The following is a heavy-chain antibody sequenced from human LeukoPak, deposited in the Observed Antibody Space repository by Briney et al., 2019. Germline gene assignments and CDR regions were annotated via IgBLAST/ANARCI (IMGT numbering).Heavy chain of an antibody. V-gene: IGHV3-48*04. J-gene: IGHJ4*02. CDR1: GVSFSSSG. D-gene: IGHD2-2*01. CDR2: ISQTGNTI. CDR3: ARDVGYCSSTSCYFDY. Sequence: GGSLRLSCGASGVSFSSSGMNWVRQAPGKGLEWISYISQTGNTIYYADSVRGRFSVSKDNAENSLYLQMNSLRAEDTAVYYCARDVGYCSSTSCYFDYWGQGTLVTVSS.